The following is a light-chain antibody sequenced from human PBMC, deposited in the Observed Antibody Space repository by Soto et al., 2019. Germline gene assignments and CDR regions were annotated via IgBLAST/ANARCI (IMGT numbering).Light chain of an antibody. Sequence: EIVLTQSPATLSLSPGERATLSCRASQSVSSTSLAWYQQKPGLAPRLLIYDASNRATGIPARFSGSGSGTDFTLTISSLEPDDFAVYYCQQRADWPITFGQGARLEIK. CDR2: DAS. V-gene: IGKV3D-20*02. CDR1: QSVSSTS. CDR3: QQRADWPIT. J-gene: IGKJ5*01.